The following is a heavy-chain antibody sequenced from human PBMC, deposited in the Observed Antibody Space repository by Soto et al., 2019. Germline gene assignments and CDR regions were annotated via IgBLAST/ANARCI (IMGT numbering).Heavy chain of an antibody. J-gene: IGHJ6*02. CDR1: GGSFSGYY. CDR2: INHSGST. V-gene: IGHV4-34*01. D-gene: IGHD6-6*01. CDR3: ARRLGSSSLYGMDV. Sequence: PSETLSLTCAVYGGSFSGYYWSWIRQPPGKGLEWIGEINHSGSTNYNPSLKSRVTISVDTSKNQFSLKLSSVTAADTAVYYCARRLGSSSLYGMDVWGQGTTVTVSS.